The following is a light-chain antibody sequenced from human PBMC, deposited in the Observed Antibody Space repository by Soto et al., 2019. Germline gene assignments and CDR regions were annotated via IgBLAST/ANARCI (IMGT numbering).Light chain of an antibody. J-gene: IGKJ2*01. CDR3: QQYGALPYT. CDR2: AAS. CDR1: QSVSSSY. V-gene: IGKV3-20*01. Sequence: DIVLRQSPGTLSLSPGERATLSCRASQSVSSSYFAWYQQKPGQAPRLLIYAASRRASGIPDRFSGSGSGTDFTLTINRLEPEDFAVYYCQQYGALPYTFGQGTKVDIK.